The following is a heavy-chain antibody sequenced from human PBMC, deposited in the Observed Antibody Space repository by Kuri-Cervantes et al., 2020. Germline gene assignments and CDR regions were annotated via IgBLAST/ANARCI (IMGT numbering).Heavy chain of an antibody. D-gene: IGHD5-12*01. CDR2: IYYSGST. J-gene: IGHJ3*02. V-gene: IGHV4-61*01. CDR1: GGSVSSGSYY. Sequence: SETLSLTCTVSGGSVSSGSYYWSWIRQPPGKGLEWIGYIYYSGSTNYNPSLKSRVTISVDTSKSQVSLNMTSVTAADTAIYYCARVNIMAMNDGFDIWGQGTKVTVSS. CDR3: ARVNIMAMNDGFDI.